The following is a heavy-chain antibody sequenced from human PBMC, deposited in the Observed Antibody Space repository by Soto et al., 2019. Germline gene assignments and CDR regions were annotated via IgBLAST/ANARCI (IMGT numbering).Heavy chain of an antibody. D-gene: IGHD1-7*01. CDR3: VRGTLNPGLDN. V-gene: IGHV3-7*03. CDR1: GFTFSNFL. CDR2: IKEDGSYK. J-gene: IGHJ4*02. Sequence: GGSRRRSWAASGFTFSNFLMNGVRQAPGKGLEWVANIKEDGSYKNYVDSVKGRFTISRDNAKNALYLQINSLRAEDTAVYYCVRGTLNPGLDNWGQGTLVTVSS.